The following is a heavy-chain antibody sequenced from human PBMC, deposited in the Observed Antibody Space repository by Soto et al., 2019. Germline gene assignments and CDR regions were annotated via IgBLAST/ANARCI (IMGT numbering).Heavy chain of an antibody. CDR2: INPSGGST. J-gene: IGHJ5*02. CDR1: GYTFTSYY. V-gene: IGHV1-46*01. Sequence: VSLKVSCKASGYTFTSYYMHWVRQAPGQGLEWMGIINPSGGSTSYAQKFQGRVTMTRDTSTSTVYMELSSLRSEDTAVYYCARHLSIAVPGTFTWFDPWGQGTLVKSPQ. CDR3: ARHLSIAVPGTFTWFDP. D-gene: IGHD6-19*01.